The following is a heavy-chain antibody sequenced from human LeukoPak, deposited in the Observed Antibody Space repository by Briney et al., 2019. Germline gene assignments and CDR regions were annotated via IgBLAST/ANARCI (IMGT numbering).Heavy chain of an antibody. Sequence: GGSLRLSCAASGFTLSGYSMNWVRQAPGKGLECVLSISRSSAYIYYADSVKGRFTISRDNAKNSLYLQMNSLRAEDTAVYYCASFPPYMVRTDAFDIWGQGTMVTVSS. D-gene: IGHD3-10*01. CDR2: ISRSSAYI. CDR3: ASFPPYMVRTDAFDI. J-gene: IGHJ3*02. CDR1: GFTLSGYS. V-gene: IGHV3-21*01.